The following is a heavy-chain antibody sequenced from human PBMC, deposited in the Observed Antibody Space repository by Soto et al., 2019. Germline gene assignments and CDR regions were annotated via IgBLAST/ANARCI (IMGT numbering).Heavy chain of an antibody. J-gene: IGHJ1*01. CDR2: ISTSGGTT. Sequence: PGGSLRLSCAASGFTFSNFDMSWVRQAPGKGLEWVSGISTSGGTTYYAASVKGRFTSSRDNSKNTLYLQMTSLRAEDTAVYYCATGTAAPAHWGQGTLVTVSS. V-gene: IGHV3-23*01. D-gene: IGHD6-13*01. CDR1: GFTFSNFD. CDR3: ATGTAAPAH.